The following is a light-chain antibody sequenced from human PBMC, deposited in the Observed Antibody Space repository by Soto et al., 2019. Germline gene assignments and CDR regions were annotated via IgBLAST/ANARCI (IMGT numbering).Light chain of an antibody. Sequence: EVVMRQSPATLSLSPGEGATLSCRASQGIGNTLAWYQQQPGQTPRLLIYDTSTRATGVPAMFSGSRSGTLFTPTINLLQSEDFADYYCQRYNNWPLTFGEGTKVESK. CDR1: QGIGNT. CDR2: DTS. V-gene: IGKV3-15*01. J-gene: IGKJ4*01. CDR3: QRYNNWPLT.